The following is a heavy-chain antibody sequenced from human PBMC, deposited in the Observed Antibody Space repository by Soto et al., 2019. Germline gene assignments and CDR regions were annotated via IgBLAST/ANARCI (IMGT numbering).Heavy chain of an antibody. CDR3: AKGDGGRRVDVRNLAERNVEDLEQ. D-gene: IGHD1-1*01. CDR2: IRGRGGST. J-gene: IGHJ1*01. CDR1: GFTFSTYA. V-gene: IGHV3-23*01. Sequence: EVQLLESGGGSVQPGESLRLSCAASGFTFSTYAMNWVRQAPGKGLEWVSGIRGRGGSTYYADSVKGRFTISRDTSRNTLYLQMNSLRAEDTAVAHCAKGDGGRRVDVRNLAERNVEDLEQGGQGTGVTATS.